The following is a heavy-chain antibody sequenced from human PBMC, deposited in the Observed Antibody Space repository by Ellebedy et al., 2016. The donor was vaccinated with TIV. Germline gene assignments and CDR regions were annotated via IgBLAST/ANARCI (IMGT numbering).Heavy chain of an antibody. V-gene: IGHV4-38-2*02. CDR2: IHHSGTN. J-gene: IGHJ3*02. Sequence: MPSETLSLTCTVSDYSISSGYFWGWIRQPPGKGREWIGSIHHSGTNYYNPSLKSRLTISVDTSKNQFSLNLSSVTAIDTAVYYCARELAYYSNNGYYYLSGFDIWGQGTMVTVAS. D-gene: IGHD3-22*01. CDR3: ARELAYYSNNGYYYLSGFDI. CDR1: DYSISSGYF.